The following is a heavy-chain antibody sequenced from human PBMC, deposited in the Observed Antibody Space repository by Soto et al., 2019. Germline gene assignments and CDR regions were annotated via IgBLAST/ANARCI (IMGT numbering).Heavy chain of an antibody. CDR3: ARDWTHYDSSGPGDY. V-gene: IGHV1-3*01. CDR1: GYAFTSYP. D-gene: IGHD3-22*01. J-gene: IGHJ4*02. CDR2: INAGNGDT. Sequence: ASEKVSCKASGYAFTSYPMHWVRQAPGQGLEWVGWINAGNGDTKYSQKFQGRVTITRDTSANTAYMELSSLRSEDTAVFYCARDWTHYDSSGPGDYWGQGTLVTVSS.